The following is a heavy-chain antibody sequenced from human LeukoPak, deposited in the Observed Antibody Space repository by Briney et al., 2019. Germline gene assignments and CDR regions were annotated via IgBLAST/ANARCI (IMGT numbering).Heavy chain of an antibody. CDR3: ARAAGPRRNWFDP. CDR2: ISSSSSTI. Sequence: GGSLRLSCAASGFTFSSYSMNWVRQAPGKGLEWVSYISSSSSTIYYADSVKGRFTISRDNAKNSLYLQMNSLRAEATAVYYCARAAGPRRNWFDPWGQGTLVTVSS. CDR1: GFTFSSYS. J-gene: IGHJ5*02. V-gene: IGHV3-48*01.